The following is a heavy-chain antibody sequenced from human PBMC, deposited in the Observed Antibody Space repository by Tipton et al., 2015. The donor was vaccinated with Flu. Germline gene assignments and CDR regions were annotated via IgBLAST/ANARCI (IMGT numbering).Heavy chain of an antibody. CDR3: AREYYDSIGYYYVPFDY. D-gene: IGHD3-22*01. CDR2: ISAYNGNT. CDR1: GYTFTSYG. J-gene: IGHJ4*02. V-gene: IGHV1-18*01. Sequence: QLVQSGAEVKKPGASVKVSCKASGYTFTSYGISWVRQAPGQGLEWMGWISAYNGNTNYAQKLQGRDTMTTDPSTSTAYMELRSLRSDDTAVYYYAREYYDSIGYYYVPFDYWGQGTLVTVSS.